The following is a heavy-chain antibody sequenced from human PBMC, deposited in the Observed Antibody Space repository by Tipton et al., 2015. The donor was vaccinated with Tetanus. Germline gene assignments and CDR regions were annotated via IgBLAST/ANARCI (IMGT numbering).Heavy chain of an antibody. V-gene: IGHV3-21*04. CDR3: AKDRAAGGMGEVDY. CDR1: RFTFSHYS. Sequence: SLRLSCAAFRFTFSHYSMTWVRQAPGKGLEWVSSISDSTDYIYYADSVKGRFTISRDNSRNTLYLQMNSLRAEDTAVYYCAKDRAAGGMGEVDYYGQGTLVTVSS. CDR2: ISDSTDYI. D-gene: IGHD6-13*01. J-gene: IGHJ4*02.